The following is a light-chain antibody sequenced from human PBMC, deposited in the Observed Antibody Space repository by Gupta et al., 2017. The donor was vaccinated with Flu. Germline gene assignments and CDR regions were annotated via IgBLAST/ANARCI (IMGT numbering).Light chain of an antibody. Sequence: DIQLTQSPSFLSASVGDRVAITCRASQDIRPSLAWYQQKAAEGPKLLIYAVSTVDSGVPSRFSGSGSGTEFTLTISRLQPEDFGIYYCQHDDQSPVTFGGGTKVEIK. CDR2: AVS. CDR1: QDIRPS. J-gene: IGKJ4*01. V-gene: IGKV1-9*01. CDR3: QHDDQSPVT.